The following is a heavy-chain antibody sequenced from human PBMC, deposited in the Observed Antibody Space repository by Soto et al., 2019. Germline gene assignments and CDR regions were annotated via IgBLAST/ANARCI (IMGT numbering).Heavy chain of an antibody. Sequence: EVQLVESGGGLVQPGGSLRLSCAASGFTFSSYWMHWVRQAPGKGLVWVSRINSDGSSTSYADSVKGRFTISRDNAKNTLYLQMNSLRAEDTSVYYCARLVVEVAARGHSYYYYYMDVWGKGTTVTVSS. J-gene: IGHJ6*03. D-gene: IGHD2-15*01. CDR3: ARLVVEVAARGHSYYYYYMDV. CDR1: GFTFSSYW. V-gene: IGHV3-74*01. CDR2: INSDGSST.